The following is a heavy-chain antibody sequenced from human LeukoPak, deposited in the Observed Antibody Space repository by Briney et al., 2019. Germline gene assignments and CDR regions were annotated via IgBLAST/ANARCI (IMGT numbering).Heavy chain of an antibody. CDR3: ARAIAVAGTVGAFDI. CDR2: INPSGGST. J-gene: IGHJ3*02. CDR1: GYTFTSYY. D-gene: IGHD6-19*01. V-gene: IGHV1-46*01. Sequence: ASVKVSCKASGYTFTSYYMHWVRQAPGQGLEWMGIINPSGGSTSYAQKFQGRVTMTRDTSTSTVYMELSSLRSEDTAVYYCARAIAVAGTVGAFDIWGQGTMVTVSS.